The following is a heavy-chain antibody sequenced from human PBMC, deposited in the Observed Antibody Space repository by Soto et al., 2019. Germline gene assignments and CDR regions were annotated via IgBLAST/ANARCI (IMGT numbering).Heavy chain of an antibody. CDR1: WGSLTSSSFY. J-gene: IGHJ3*02. CDR3: VRFYGNAFDI. V-gene: IGHV4-39*01. CDR2: IYYSGTT. Sequence: SETLSLTCTVSWGSLTSSSFYWGWIRQPPGKGLSWIGNIYYSGTTDYNPSLKSRVSVSTDTSRNQLSLTLSSVTAADTAVYYCVRFYGNAFDIWGPGTLVTVSS. D-gene: IGHD3-10*01.